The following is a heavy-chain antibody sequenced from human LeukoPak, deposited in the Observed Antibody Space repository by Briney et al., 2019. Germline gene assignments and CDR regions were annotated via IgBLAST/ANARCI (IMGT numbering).Heavy chain of an antibody. Sequence: PGGSLRLSCAASGFTFNTFWMSWVRQTPGKGLEWVANIKEDGTKKYYVDSVKGRFTISRDNAKNSLYLQMNSLRAEDTAVYYCARDLMFYGSGTTRGGQGTLVTVSS. CDR2: IKEDGTKK. V-gene: IGHV3-7*01. CDR3: ARDLMFYGSGTTR. D-gene: IGHD3-10*01. CDR1: GFTFNTFW. J-gene: IGHJ4*02.